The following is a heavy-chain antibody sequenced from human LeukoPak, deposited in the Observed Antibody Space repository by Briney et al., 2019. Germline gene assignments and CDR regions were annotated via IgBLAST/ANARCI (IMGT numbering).Heavy chain of an antibody. D-gene: IGHD4-17*01. Sequence: GGSLRLSCAASGFTFSSYGMHWVRQAPGKGLEWVAVISYDGSNKYYADSVKGRFTISRDNSKNTLYVQMNSLRYDDTAVYFCASSNFADYDVYFDYWGQGTLVTVSS. CDR2: ISYDGSNK. J-gene: IGHJ4*02. V-gene: IGHV3-30*03. CDR1: GFTFSSYG. CDR3: ASSNFADYDVYFDY.